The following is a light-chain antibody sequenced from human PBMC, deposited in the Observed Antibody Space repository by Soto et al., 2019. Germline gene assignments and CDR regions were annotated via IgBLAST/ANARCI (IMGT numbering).Light chain of an antibody. Sequence: EIVLTQSPATLSLSPGERATLSCRASQSVSSYLAWYQQNPGQAPKFLIYGVSSRATGIPDRFSGSGSGTDFTLTISRLEPEDFAVYYCQHLDKFAQGTKVDIK. CDR2: GVS. J-gene: IGKJ2*01. CDR3: QHLDK. CDR1: QSVSSY. V-gene: IGKV3-20*01.